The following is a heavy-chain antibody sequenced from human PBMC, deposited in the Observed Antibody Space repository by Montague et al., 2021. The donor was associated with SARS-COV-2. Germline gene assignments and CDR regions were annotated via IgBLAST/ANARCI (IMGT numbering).Heavy chain of an antibody. J-gene: IGHJ2*01. V-gene: IGHV3-23*01. D-gene: IGHD2-2*02. CDR3: ASPKDRRYTYTWQTRWYFDL. Sequence: SLRLSCAASGFTFSSYAMSWVRQAPGKGLEWVSGIGGGAESTYYGDSVKGRFTISRDNSKNTLYLQMNSLRAEDTAVYYCASPKDRRYTYTWQTRWYFDLWGRGTLVTVSS. CDR2: IGGGAEST. CDR1: GFTFSSYA.